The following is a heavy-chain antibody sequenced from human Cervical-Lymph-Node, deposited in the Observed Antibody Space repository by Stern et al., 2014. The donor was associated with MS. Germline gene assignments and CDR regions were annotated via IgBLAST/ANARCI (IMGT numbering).Heavy chain of an antibody. CDR3: AKAGRWRAADT. CDR2: INPNSGDT. V-gene: IGHV1-2*04. D-gene: IGHD4-23*01. Sequence: VQLLQSGAEVKKPGASVKVSCKASGYTFSGYYMHWVRQAPGKGLEWMGWINPNSGDTKYAQKFQGWVNMNRDTSIGTAYMELSRLKSDDTAVYYCAKAGRWRAADTWGQGTMVTVTS. J-gene: IGHJ3*02. CDR1: GYTFSGYY.